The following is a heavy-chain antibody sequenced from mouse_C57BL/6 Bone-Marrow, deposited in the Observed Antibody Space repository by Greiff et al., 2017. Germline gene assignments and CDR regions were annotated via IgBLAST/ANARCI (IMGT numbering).Heavy chain of an antibody. V-gene: IGHV1-61*01. Sequence: VQLQQPGAELVRPGSSVKLSCKASGYTFTSYWMDWVKQRPGQGLEWIGNIYPSDSETHYNQKFKDKATLTVDKSSSTAYMQLSSLTSEDSAVYYCARGSNYVGDYWGQGTTLTVSS. J-gene: IGHJ2*01. CDR3: ARGSNYVGDY. D-gene: IGHD2-5*01. CDR1: GYTFTSYW. CDR2: IYPSDSET.